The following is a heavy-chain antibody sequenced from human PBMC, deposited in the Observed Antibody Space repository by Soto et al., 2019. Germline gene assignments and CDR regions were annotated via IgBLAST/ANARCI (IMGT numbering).Heavy chain of an antibody. Sequence: DASVKVSCKASGYTFTSYYMHWVRQAPGQGLEWMGIINPSGGSTSYAQKFQGRVTMTRDTSTSTVSMELSSLRSEDTAVYYCARESISEYQLLYALLGGAGYYYGMDVWGQGTTVIVAS. V-gene: IGHV1-46*01. J-gene: IGHJ6*02. CDR1: GYTFTSYY. CDR2: INPSGGST. D-gene: IGHD2-2*02. CDR3: ARESISEYQLLYALLGGAGYYYGMDV.